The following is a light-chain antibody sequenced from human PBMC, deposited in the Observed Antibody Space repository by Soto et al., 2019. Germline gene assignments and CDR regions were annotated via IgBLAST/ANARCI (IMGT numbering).Light chain of an antibody. CDR2: GAS. CDR1: HGICTA. Sequence: ELVLTHSPATLSVSPGEGATLSGRASHGICTALAWYQQQPGQTPRLLMYGASIRATGIPDRISGSGSGTDFTLNLRRLEPEEVAVDYGQQYGSSPITFGQGTRLEI. J-gene: IGKJ5*01. CDR3: QQYGSSPIT. V-gene: IGKV3-20*01.